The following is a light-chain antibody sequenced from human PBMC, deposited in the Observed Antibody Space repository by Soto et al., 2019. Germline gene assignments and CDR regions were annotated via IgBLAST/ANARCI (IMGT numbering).Light chain of an antibody. V-gene: IGLV2-14*01. Sequence: QSALTQPASVSGSPGQSITISCTGTSSDVGGYNYVSWYQQHPGKAPKLMIYEVSNRPSGFSNRFSGSKSGNTASLTISGLQAEDEADYYCSSHTTSSTHWVFGGGTKVTVL. CDR2: EVS. CDR1: SSDVGGYNY. J-gene: IGLJ3*02. CDR3: SSHTTSSTHWV.